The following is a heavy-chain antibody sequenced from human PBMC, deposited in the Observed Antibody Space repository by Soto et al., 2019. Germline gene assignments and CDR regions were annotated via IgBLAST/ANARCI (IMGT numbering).Heavy chain of an antibody. CDR1: GGSFSGYY. J-gene: IGHJ6*02. D-gene: IGHD6-6*01. V-gene: IGHV4-34*01. CDR2: INHSGST. Sequence: ASETLSLTCAVYGGSFSGYYWSWIRQPPGKGLEWIGEINHSGSTNYNPSLKSRVTISVDTSKNQFSLKLSSVTAADTAVYYCARARGIAARPTYYYGMDVWGQGTTVTVSS. CDR3: ARARGIAARPTYYYGMDV.